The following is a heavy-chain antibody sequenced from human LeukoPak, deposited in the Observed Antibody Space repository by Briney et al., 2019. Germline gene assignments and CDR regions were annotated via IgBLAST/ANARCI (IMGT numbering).Heavy chain of an antibody. J-gene: IGHJ4*02. Sequence: PSGTLSLTCAVYGGSFSGYYWSWIRQPPGKGLEWIGEINHSGSTNYNPSLKSRVTISVDTSKNQFSLKLSSVTAADTAVYYCARGGGLTAPEPFDYWGQGTLVTVSS. V-gene: IGHV4-34*01. CDR2: INHSGST. D-gene: IGHD1-14*01. CDR3: ARGGGLTAPEPFDY. CDR1: GGSFSGYY.